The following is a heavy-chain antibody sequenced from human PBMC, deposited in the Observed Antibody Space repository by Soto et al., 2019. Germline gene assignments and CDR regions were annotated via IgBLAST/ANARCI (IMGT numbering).Heavy chain of an antibody. CDR1: GFTFTSSA. CDR2: IVVGSGNT. J-gene: IGHJ3*02. D-gene: IGHD3-22*01. Sequence: SVKVSCKASGFTFTSSAVQWVRQARGQRLEWIGWIVVGSGNTNYAQKFQERVTITRDMSTSTAYMELSSLRSEDTAVYYCAAGTYYYDSSWYAFDIWGQGTMVTVSS. V-gene: IGHV1-58*01. CDR3: AAGTYYYDSSWYAFDI.